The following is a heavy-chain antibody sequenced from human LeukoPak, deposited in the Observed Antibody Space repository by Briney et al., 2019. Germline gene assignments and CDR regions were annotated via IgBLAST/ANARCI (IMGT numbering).Heavy chain of an antibody. CDR2: IYYSGST. J-gene: IGHJ3*02. CDR3: ARAPLSGTYYTDAFDI. CDR1: GYSISSGYH. D-gene: IGHD1-26*01. Sequence: PSETLSLTCTVSGYSISSGYHWGWIRQPPGKGLEWIGSIYYSGSTYYNPSLKSRVTISVDTSKNQFSLKLSSVTAADTAVYFCARAPLSGTYYTDAFDIWGQGTMVTVSS. V-gene: IGHV4-38-2*02.